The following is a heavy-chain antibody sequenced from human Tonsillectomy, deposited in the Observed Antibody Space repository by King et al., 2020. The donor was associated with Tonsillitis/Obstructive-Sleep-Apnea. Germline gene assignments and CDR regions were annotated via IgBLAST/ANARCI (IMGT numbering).Heavy chain of an antibody. D-gene: IGHD5-18*01. CDR2: INHSGST. CDR3: ARGPPYMVTLDY. J-gene: IGHJ4*02. V-gene: IGHV4-34*01. CDR1: GGSFSGYY. Sequence: VQLQQWGAGLLKPSETLSLTCAVYGGSFSGYYWNWIRQPPGKGLEWIGEINHSGSTNYNPSLKSRVTISVDTSKNQFSLKLSSVTAADTAVYYCARGPPYMVTLDYWGQGTLVTVSS.